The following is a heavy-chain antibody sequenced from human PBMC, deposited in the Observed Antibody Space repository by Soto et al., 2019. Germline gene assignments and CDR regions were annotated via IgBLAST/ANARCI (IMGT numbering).Heavy chain of an antibody. CDR3: ARAEDYDFWSGPPKYFDN. Sequence: AGGSLRLSCATSGFTFRSYWMTWVRQAPGKGPEWVANIKPDGSEKQYVDSVKGRFTVSRDNAKKSLDLQMNSLRVEDTAVYYCARAEDYDFWSGPPKYFDNWGQGTQVTVSS. V-gene: IGHV3-7*03. CDR1: GFTFRSYW. J-gene: IGHJ4*02. CDR2: IKPDGSEK. D-gene: IGHD3-3*01.